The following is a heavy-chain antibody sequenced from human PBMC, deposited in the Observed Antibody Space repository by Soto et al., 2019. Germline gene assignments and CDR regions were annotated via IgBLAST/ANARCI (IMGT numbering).Heavy chain of an antibody. CDR2: MYHSGRT. D-gene: IGHD1-26*01. J-gene: IGHJ4*02. Sequence: QVQLQESGPGLVRPSGTLSLTCAVSGASISSTTSGNWWSWVRQPPWKGLEWIGEMYHSGRTNYHPSLKSRVTMLVDKAKNQFSLKLSSVTAADTAVYYCARMLGATLVDFWGQGTPVTVSS. V-gene: IGHV4-4*02. CDR1: GASISSTTSGNW. CDR3: ARMLGATLVDF.